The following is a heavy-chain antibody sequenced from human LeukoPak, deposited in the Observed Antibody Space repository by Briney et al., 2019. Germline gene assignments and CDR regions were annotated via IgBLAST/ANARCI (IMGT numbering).Heavy chain of an antibody. Sequence: GRSLRLSCAASGFTFSSYAMHWVRQAPGKGLEWVAVISYDGSNKYYADSVKGRFTISRDNSKNTLYLQMNSLGAEDTAVYYCARAPGSYEYYFDYWGQGTLVTVSS. CDR1: GFTFSSYA. CDR3: ARAPGSYEYYFDY. V-gene: IGHV3-30*04. D-gene: IGHD1-26*01. J-gene: IGHJ4*02. CDR2: ISYDGSNK.